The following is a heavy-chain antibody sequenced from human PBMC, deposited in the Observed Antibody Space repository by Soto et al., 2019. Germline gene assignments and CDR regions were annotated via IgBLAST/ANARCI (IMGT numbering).Heavy chain of an antibody. J-gene: IGHJ3*02. CDR1: GYTLTELS. Sequence: ASVKVSCKVSGYTLTELSMHWVRQAPGKGLEWMGGFDPEDGETIYAQKFQGRVTMTEDTSTDTAYMELSRLRSEDTAVYYCATTTIFGVVITGYYAFDIWGQGTMVTVSS. CDR2: FDPEDGET. D-gene: IGHD3-3*01. CDR3: ATTTIFGVVITGYYAFDI. V-gene: IGHV1-24*01.